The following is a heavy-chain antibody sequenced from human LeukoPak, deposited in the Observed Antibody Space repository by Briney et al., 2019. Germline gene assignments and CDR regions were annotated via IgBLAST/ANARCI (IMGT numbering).Heavy chain of an antibody. CDR1: GVSLSTSGVD. V-gene: IGHV2-5*02. D-gene: IGHD5-18*01. CDR2: IYWDDDS. Sequence: SGPTLVKPTQTLTLTCSLSGVSLSTSGVDVGWIRQPPGKALEWLALIYWDDDSRYSPSLKSRLTIAKDTSKNQVVLTMTNMDSVDTATYYCAHSQVYSYGSFHDAYDIWGLGTLVTVSS. J-gene: IGHJ3*02. CDR3: AHSQVYSYGSFHDAYDI.